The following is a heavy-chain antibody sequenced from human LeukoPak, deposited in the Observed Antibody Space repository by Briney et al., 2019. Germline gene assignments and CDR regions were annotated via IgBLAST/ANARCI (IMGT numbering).Heavy chain of an antibody. V-gene: IGHV3-30*02. D-gene: IGHD6-6*01. CDR1: GFPFSDYG. CDR3: AKDRWGSIASLDS. CDR2: IRYDGNNK. Sequence: GGSLRLSCAASGFPFSDYGMHWVRQAPGKGLEWVAFIRYDGNNKYYADSVKGRFTISRDKSKNTLYLQMNSLRSEDTAVYYCAKDRWGSIASLDSWGQGTLVTVSS. J-gene: IGHJ4*02.